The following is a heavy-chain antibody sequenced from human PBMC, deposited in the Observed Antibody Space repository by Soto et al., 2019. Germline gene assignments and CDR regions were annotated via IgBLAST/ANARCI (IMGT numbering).Heavy chain of an antibody. D-gene: IGHD2-2*02. Sequence: SQTLSLTCAISGDSVSSNSAAWNWIRQSPSRGLEWLGRTYYRSKWYNDYAVFVKSRITINPDTSKNQFSLQLNSVTPEDTAVYYCARVYCSSSSCYSYAFDIWGQGTTVTVSS. J-gene: IGHJ3*02. CDR1: GDSVSSNSAA. V-gene: IGHV6-1*01. CDR3: ARVYCSSSSCYSYAFDI. CDR2: TYYRSKWYN.